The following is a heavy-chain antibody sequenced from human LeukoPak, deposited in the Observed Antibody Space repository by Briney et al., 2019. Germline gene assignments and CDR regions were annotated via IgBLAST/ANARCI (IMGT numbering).Heavy chain of an antibody. Sequence: SETLSLTCAVSGYSISSGYYWGWIRQPPGQGLEWIGSIYHSGSTYYNPSLKSRFTISVDTSKSQLSLKLTSVTAADTAVYYCARAVQWLPFDYWGQGTLVTVSS. D-gene: IGHD5-12*01. CDR3: ARAVQWLPFDY. V-gene: IGHV4-38-2*01. J-gene: IGHJ4*02. CDR1: GYSISSGYY. CDR2: IYHSGST.